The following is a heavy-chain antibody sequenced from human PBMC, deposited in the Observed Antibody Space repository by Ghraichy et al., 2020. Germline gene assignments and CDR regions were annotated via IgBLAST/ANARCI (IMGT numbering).Heavy chain of an antibody. CDR2: IDLTSSYI. V-gene: IGHV3-21*01. CDR3: ARDRLPLNGDFVS. Sequence: GSLRLSCVASGFPFSDYSMNWVRQAPGKGLEWVSSIDLTSSYIYYADSLKGRFTISRDNARNSLYLQMNSLRAADTAVYYCARDRLPLNGDFVSWGQGSLVTVSS. J-gene: IGHJ5*01. CDR1: GFPFSDYS. D-gene: IGHD2-21*02.